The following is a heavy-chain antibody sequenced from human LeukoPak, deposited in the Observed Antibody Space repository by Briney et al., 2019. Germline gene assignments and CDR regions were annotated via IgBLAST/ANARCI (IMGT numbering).Heavy chain of an antibody. CDR3: ARVEYYDSSGYYLPLDY. CDR2: ISYDGSNK. D-gene: IGHD3-22*01. J-gene: IGHJ4*02. V-gene: IGHV3-30-3*01. Sequence: GGSLRPSCAASGFTFSSYAMHWVRQAPGKGLEWVAVISYDGSNKYYADSVKGRFTISRDNSKNTLYLQMNSLRAEDTAVYYCARVEYYDSSGYYLPLDYWGQGTLVTVSS. CDR1: GFTFSSYA.